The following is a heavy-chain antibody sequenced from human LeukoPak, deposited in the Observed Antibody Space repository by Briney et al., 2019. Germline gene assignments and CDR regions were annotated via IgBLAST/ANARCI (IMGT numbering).Heavy chain of an antibody. Sequence: KSGGSLRLSCAASGFTFSDYYMSWIRQAPGKGLEWVSYISSSGSTIYYADSVKGRLTISRDNAKNSLYLQMNSLRAEDTAVYYCARDLAVAGIKVGYYGMDVWGQGTTVTVSS. CDR2: ISSSGSTI. V-gene: IGHV3-11*01. CDR3: ARDLAVAGIKVGYYGMDV. CDR1: GFTFSDYY. J-gene: IGHJ6*02. D-gene: IGHD6-19*01.